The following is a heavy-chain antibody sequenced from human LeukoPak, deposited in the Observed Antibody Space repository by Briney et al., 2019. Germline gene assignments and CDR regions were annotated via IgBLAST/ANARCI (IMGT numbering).Heavy chain of an antibody. Sequence: GGSLRLSCATSGFIFSNYWMTWVRQAPGKGLEWVANIRPDGNDKNLVDSVKGRFTISIDSAKKSVYLQMNSLRVEDTAVYYCARDDTQGRGNEHYDALDSWGQGTMVTVSP. D-gene: IGHD4-23*01. CDR3: ARDDTQGRGNEHYDALDS. CDR1: GFIFSNYW. V-gene: IGHV3-7*01. J-gene: IGHJ3*01. CDR2: IRPDGNDK.